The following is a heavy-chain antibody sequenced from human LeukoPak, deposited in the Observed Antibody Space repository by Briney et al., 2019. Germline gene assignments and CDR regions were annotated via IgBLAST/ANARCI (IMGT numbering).Heavy chain of an antibody. V-gene: IGHV3-23*01. CDR2: ISGSGGST. CDR3: AKPSSSWYGPLFDY. CDR1: GFTFSSYA. D-gene: IGHD6-13*01. Sequence: GGSLRLSCAASGFTFSSYAMSWVRQAPGKGLEWVSAISGSGGSTYYADSVKGRFTISRDNSKDTLYLQMNSLRAEDTAVYYCAKPSSSWYGPLFDYWGQGTLVTVSS. J-gene: IGHJ4*02.